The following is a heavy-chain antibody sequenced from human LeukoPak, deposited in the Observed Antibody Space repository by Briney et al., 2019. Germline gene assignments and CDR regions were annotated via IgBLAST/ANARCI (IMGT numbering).Heavy chain of an antibody. V-gene: IGHV4-4*02. D-gene: IGHD4-17*01. J-gene: IGHJ5*02. CDR1: GGSINSSNG. CDR2: IFRSGET. Sequence: SGPLSLTCTICGGSINSSNGWNWVRQSPGKGLEWIGEIFRSGETNYNSSLESRLTISVDRTKNQFSLSLNSVTAADTAVYYRARGRHGDFGTWFDPWGQGTPVIVAS. CDR3: ARGRHGDFGTWFDP.